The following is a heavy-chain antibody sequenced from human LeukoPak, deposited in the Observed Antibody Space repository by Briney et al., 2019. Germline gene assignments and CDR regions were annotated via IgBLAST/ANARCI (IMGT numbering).Heavy chain of an antibody. Sequence: GESLKISCKGSGYSFTTYWVGWVRQMPGNGLEWMGIIYPGDSDTRYSPSFQGQVTISADKSISTAYLQGSSLKASDTAMYYCGRRTTWGTAFDYWGQGTLVTVSS. CDR2: IYPGDSDT. J-gene: IGHJ4*02. D-gene: IGHD7-27*01. CDR3: GRRTTWGTAFDY. V-gene: IGHV5-51*01. CDR1: GYSFTTYW.